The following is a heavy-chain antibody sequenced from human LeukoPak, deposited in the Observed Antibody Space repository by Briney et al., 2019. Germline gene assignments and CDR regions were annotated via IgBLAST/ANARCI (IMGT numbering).Heavy chain of an antibody. D-gene: IGHD5-24*01. CDR2: ISYDGSNK. CDR3: AKDDAWLQYGN. CDR1: GFTFSSYG. Sequence: GRSLRLSCAASGFTFSSYGMHWVRQAPGKELEWVAVISYDGSNKYYADSVKGRFTISRDNSKGTVYLQMNSLRPEDTAVYYCAKDDAWLQYGNWGRGTLVTVSS. J-gene: IGHJ4*02. V-gene: IGHV3-30*18.